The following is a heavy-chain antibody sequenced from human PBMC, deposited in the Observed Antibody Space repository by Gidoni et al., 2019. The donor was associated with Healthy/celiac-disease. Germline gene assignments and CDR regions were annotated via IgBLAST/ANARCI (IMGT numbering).Heavy chain of an antibody. CDR2: INPNSGGT. J-gene: IGHJ6*02. CDR3: ARDSFRADGMDV. D-gene: IGHD3-3*02. Sequence: QVQLEQSGAEVKKPGASVKVSCKASGYPFTGYYMHWVRQAPGQGLEWMGWINPNSGGTNYAQKFQGWVTMTRDTSSSTAYMELSRLRSDDTAVYYCARDSFRADGMDVWGQGTTVTVSS. V-gene: IGHV1-2*04. CDR1: GYPFTGYY.